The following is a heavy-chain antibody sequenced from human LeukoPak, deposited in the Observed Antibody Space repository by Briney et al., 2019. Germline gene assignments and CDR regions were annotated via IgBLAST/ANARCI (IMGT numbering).Heavy chain of an antibody. V-gene: IGHV3-23*01. D-gene: IGHD4-23*01. CDR1: GFSFRNYA. CDR3: AKDSEATITPLSAFDI. Sequence: PGGSLRLSCAASGFSFRNYAISWVRQAPGKGLEWVSSTSGSGGSTYSADSVKGRFTISRENSNNTLYLQMKSLRADDTAMYYCAKDSEATITPLSAFDIWGQGTMVTVSS. J-gene: IGHJ3*02. CDR2: TSGSGGST.